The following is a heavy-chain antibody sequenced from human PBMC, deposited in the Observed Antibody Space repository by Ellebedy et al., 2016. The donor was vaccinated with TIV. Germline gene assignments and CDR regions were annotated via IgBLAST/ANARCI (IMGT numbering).Heavy chain of an antibody. Sequence: GGSLRLXCAASGFTFSSYSMNWVRQAPGKGLEWVSSISSSSSYIYYADSVKGRFTISRDNAKNSLYLQMNSLRAEDTAVYYCLSSSPVNSSRDVWGQGTTVTVSS. V-gene: IGHV3-21*01. CDR3: LSSSPVNSSRDV. CDR2: ISSSSSYI. CDR1: GFTFSSYS. J-gene: IGHJ6*02. D-gene: IGHD6-13*01.